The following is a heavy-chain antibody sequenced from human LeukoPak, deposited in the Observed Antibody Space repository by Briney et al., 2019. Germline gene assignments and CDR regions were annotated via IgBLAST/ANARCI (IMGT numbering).Heavy chain of an antibody. D-gene: IGHD6-19*01. Sequence: PGGSLRLSCAASGFTFNYFGMHWVRQAPGKGLEWVAFIRFDGSDKYYAVSVKGRFTISRDNSKNTLDLHMNSLRAEDTAVYYCARALSSDSGWCYFDQWGQGTLVTVSS. V-gene: IGHV3-30*02. CDR1: GFTFNYFG. CDR3: ARALSSDSGWCYFDQ. J-gene: IGHJ4*02. CDR2: IRFDGSDK.